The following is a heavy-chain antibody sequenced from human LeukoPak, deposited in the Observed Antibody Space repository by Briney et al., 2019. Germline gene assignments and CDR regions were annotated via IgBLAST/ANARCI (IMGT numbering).Heavy chain of an antibody. V-gene: IGHV3-21*01. J-gene: IGHJ4*02. CDR2: IRSSSGYI. Sequence: GGSLRLSCAASGFTFSSYNMHWVRQAPGKGLEWVSSIRSSSGYIYYADSVKGRFTISRDNAKNSLYLQMNSLIAEDTAVYHCATVRGGNTRDFDYWGQGTLVTVSS. CDR1: GFTFSSYN. D-gene: IGHD3-10*01. CDR3: ATVRGGNTRDFDY.